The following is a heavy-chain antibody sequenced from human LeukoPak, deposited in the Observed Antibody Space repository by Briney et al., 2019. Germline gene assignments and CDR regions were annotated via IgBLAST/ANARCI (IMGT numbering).Heavy chain of an antibody. CDR1: GFTFSSYN. CDR3: ARDGYYYGSGSYYGAPKYYYFGMDV. Sequence: GGSLRLSCTASGFTFSSYNMNWVRQAPGQGLEWVSSISTSSSDIYYAYSVKGRFTISRDNAKHSLYLQMNIPRAEDTAVYYCARDGYYYGSGSYYGAPKYYYFGMDVWGQGTTVTVSS. V-gene: IGHV3-21*01. D-gene: IGHD3-10*01. J-gene: IGHJ6*02. CDR2: ISTSSSDI.